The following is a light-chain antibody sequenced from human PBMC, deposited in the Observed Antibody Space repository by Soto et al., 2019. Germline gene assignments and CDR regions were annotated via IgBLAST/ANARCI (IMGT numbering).Light chain of an antibody. J-gene: IGKJ5*01. CDR2: GAS. CDR1: ETVNSNY. CDR3: QQYGTSAII. Sequence: ILLTHSPGTRSLSAGERATGACRASETVNSNYLAWYQQTRGQATRLIIYGASRRATGIPDRFSGSGSGTDFTLTITRLEPQDFAVFYCQQYGTSAIIFGQGTRLEIK. V-gene: IGKV3-20*01.